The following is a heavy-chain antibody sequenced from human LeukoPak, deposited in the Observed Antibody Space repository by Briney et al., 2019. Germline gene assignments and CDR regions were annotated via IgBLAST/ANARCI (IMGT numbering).Heavy chain of an antibody. V-gene: IGHV3-7*01. CDR3: ARDLGHTYYYDSSGNESVDAFDI. CDR2: IKQDGSEK. Sequence: PGGSLRLSCAASGFTFSSYWMSWVRQAPGKGLEWVANIKQDGSEKYYVDSVKGRFTISRDNAENSLYLQMNSLRAEDTAVYYCARDLGHTYYYDSSGNESVDAFDIWGQGTMVTVSS. J-gene: IGHJ3*02. D-gene: IGHD3-22*01. CDR1: GFTFSSYW.